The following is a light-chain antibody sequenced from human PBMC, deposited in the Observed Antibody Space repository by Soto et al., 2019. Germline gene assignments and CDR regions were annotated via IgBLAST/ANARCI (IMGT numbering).Light chain of an antibody. CDR1: QSVTSSY. V-gene: IGKV3-11*01. Sequence: EIVLTQSPGTLSLSLGERATLSCRASQSVTSSYLAWWQQKPGQAPRLLIYDSSKRATGIPARFSGSGSGTDFTLTISSLEPDDLAVYYCQQRYNWPLTFSGGTKVDIK. CDR2: DSS. CDR3: QQRYNWPLT. J-gene: IGKJ4*01.